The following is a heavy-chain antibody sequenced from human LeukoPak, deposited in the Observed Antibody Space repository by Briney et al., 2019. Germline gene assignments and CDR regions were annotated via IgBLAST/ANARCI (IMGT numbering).Heavy chain of an antibody. Sequence: GGSLRLSCAASGFTFTNFEMNWVRQAPGKGLEWVSYISYSGSTTSYADSVKGRFTISRDNAKNSLYLQMNSLRAEDTAVYYCARAGPPAFDPWGQGTLVTVSP. CDR2: ISYSGSTT. CDR1: GFTFTNFE. CDR3: ARAGPPAFDP. J-gene: IGHJ5*02. V-gene: IGHV3-48*03.